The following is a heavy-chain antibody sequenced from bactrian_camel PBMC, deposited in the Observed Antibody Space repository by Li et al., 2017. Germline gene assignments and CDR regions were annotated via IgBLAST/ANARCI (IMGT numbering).Heavy chain of an antibody. V-gene: IGHV3S40*01. CDR2: ISKGGERT. Sequence: LRLSCAASGFTFSSVAMSWLRQAPGKEIEWVSAISKGGERTLYAGSVSGRFTISRDNAKDTLYLQMNSLKIEDTAVYYCALGSSRQATMTARGKGTQVTVS. J-gene: IGHJ4*01. D-gene: IGHD3*01. CDR1: GFTFSSVA.